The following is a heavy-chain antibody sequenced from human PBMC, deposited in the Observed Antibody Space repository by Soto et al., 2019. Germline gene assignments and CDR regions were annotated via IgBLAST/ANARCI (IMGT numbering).Heavy chain of an antibody. D-gene: IGHD3-22*01. V-gene: IGHV3-15*07. CDR1: GFTFSNAW. Sequence: GGSLRLSCAASGFTFSNAWMNWVRQAPGKGLEWVGRIKSKTDGGTTDYAAPVKGRFTISRDDSKNTLYLQMNSLKTEDTAVYYCTTTYYYDSSGYSFSYYFDYWGQGTLVTVSS. J-gene: IGHJ4*02. CDR2: IKSKTDGGTT. CDR3: TTTYYYDSSGYSFSYYFDY.